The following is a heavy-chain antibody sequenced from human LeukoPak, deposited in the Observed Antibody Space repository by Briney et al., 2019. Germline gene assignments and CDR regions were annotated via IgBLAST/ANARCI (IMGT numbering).Heavy chain of an antibody. CDR1: GGSITSIHYY. J-gene: IGHJ5*02. Sequence: SETLSLTCPVSGGSITSIHYYWGWIRQPPGKGLEWIGNIYYFGSTYYNPSLRSRVTISVDTSKNQFSLKLSSVTAADTALYYGARMTCGGGTCWLFDPWGQGTLVTVSS. D-gene: IGHD2-15*01. V-gene: IGHV4-39*01. CDR2: IYYFGST. CDR3: ARMTCGGGTCWLFDP.